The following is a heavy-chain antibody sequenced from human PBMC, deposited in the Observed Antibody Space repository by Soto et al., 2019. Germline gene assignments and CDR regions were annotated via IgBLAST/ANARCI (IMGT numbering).Heavy chain of an antibody. V-gene: IGHV1-2*04. D-gene: IGHD2-15*01. CDR3: ARLTSRGQYAFDI. CDR2: INPNSGGT. J-gene: IGHJ3*02. CDR1: GYTFTGYY. Sequence: QVQLVQSGAEVKKPGASVKVSCKASGYTFTGYYMHWVRQAPGQGLEWMGWINPNSGGTNYAQKVQGWVTMTRDTSISTAYMELSRLRSDGTAVYYCARLTSRGQYAFDIWGQGTMVTVSS.